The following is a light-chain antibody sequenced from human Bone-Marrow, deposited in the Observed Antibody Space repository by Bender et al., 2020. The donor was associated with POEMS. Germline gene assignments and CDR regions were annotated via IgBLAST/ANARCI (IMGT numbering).Light chain of an antibody. V-gene: IGLV2-14*01. J-gene: IGLJ2*01. Sequence: QSVLTQPPSASGTPGQRVFISCSGSSSNIGLNTVNWYQQHPGKAPKLLIYDVSDRPSGVSNRFSGSKSGNTASLTISGLQAEDEAEYWCSSFTSSSAHVLFGGGTKLTVL. CDR3: SSFTSSSAHVL. CDR1: SSNIGLNT. CDR2: DVS.